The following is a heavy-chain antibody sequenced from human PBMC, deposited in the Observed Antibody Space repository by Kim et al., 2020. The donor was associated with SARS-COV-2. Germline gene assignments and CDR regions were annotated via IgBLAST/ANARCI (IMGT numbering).Heavy chain of an antibody. Sequence: GGSLRLSCAASGFTFNDYVISWVRQAPGKGLEWVSSITGGSDNIFYADSVKGRFTISRDNAKTSVSLELNNLGAEDTAVYYCARWLDARGSIFQYWGQGTLVTVSS. V-gene: IGHV3-21*06. J-gene: IGHJ1*01. CDR3: ARWLDARGSIFQY. D-gene: IGHD6-19*01. CDR1: GFTFNDYV. CDR2: ITGGSDNI.